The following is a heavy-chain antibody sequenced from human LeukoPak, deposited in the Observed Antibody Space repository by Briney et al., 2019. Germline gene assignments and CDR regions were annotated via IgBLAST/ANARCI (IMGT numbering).Heavy chain of an antibody. CDR1: GFTFSSYA. Sequence: GGSLRLSCSASGFTFSSYAMHWVRQAPGKGLEYVSAISSNGGSTYYADSVKGRFTISRDNSKNTLYLQMNSLRAEDTAVYYCAKGITDTAMVTGFDYWGQGTLVTVSS. D-gene: IGHD5-18*01. CDR2: ISSNGGST. J-gene: IGHJ4*02. CDR3: AKGITDTAMVTGFDY. V-gene: IGHV3-64*04.